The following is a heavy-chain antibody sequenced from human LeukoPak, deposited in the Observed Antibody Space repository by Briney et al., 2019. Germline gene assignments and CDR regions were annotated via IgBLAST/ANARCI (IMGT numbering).Heavy chain of an antibody. CDR3: ARDLYKRGYSYGN. D-gene: IGHD5-18*01. Sequence: GGSLRLSCAASGFTFSSYAMHWVRQAPGKGLEWVAVIRYDGSFKYYADSVKGRFTISRDNSKNTLYLQMNSLRAEDTAVYYCARDLYKRGYSYGNWGQGTLVTVSS. V-gene: IGHV3-30*14. CDR1: GFTFSSYA. CDR2: IRYDGSFK. J-gene: IGHJ4*02.